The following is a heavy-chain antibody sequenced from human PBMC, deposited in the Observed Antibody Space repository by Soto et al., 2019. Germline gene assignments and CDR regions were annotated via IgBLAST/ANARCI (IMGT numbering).Heavy chain of an antibody. D-gene: IGHD3-10*01. V-gene: IGHV4-59*12. J-gene: IGHJ4*02. CDR1: GGSISSYY. Sequence: SETLSLTCTVSGGSISSYYWSWIRQPPGKGLEWIGSIYYSGSTYYNPSLKSRVTISVDTSKNHFSLNLSSVTAADTAVYYCARDQNGSGNYYTRYFDYWGQGTLVTVSS. CDR3: ARDQNGSGNYYTRYFDY. CDR2: IYYSGST.